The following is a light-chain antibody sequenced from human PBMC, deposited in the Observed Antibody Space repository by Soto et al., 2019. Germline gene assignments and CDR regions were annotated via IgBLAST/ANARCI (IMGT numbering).Light chain of an antibody. Sequence: EIVMTQSPATLSASPGERATLSCRASQSVTSNLAWYQQKPGQAPKLLIYGASTRPNGIPARFSGSGSGTDFTLTISNLQSEECAVYYCQQYNNWPSWTFGQGTKVQIK. CDR1: QSVTSN. V-gene: IGKV3-15*01. J-gene: IGKJ1*01. CDR2: GAS. CDR3: QQYNNWPSWT.